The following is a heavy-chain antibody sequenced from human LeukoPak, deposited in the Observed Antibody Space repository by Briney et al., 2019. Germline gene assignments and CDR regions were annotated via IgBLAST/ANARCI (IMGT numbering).Heavy chain of an antibody. D-gene: IGHD2/OR15-2a*01. CDR3: ARVSWPHYYYYYYMDV. CDR1: GGSFSGYY. V-gene: IGHV4-34*01. J-gene: IGHJ6*03. CDR2: INHSGST. Sequence: SETLSFTCAVYGGSFSGYYWSWIRQPPGKGLEWIGEINHSGSTNYNPSLKSRVTISVDTSKNQFSLKLSSVTAADTAVYYCARVSWPHYYYYYYMDVWGKGTTVTVSS.